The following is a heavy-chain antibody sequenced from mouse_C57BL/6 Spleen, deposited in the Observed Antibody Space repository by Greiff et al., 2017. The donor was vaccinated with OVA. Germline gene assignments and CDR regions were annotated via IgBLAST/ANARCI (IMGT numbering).Heavy chain of an antibody. V-gene: IGHV5-4*01. J-gene: IGHJ4*01. CDR1: GFTFSSYA. D-gene: IGHD2-4*01. CDR2: ISDGGSYT. Sequence: EVQLVESGGGLVKPGGSLKLSCAASGFTFSSYAMSWVRQTPEKRLEWVATISDGGSYTYYPDNVKGRFTISRDNAKNNLYLQMSHLKSEDTAMYYCARDYDYDDYAMDYWGQGTSVTVSS. CDR3: ARDYDYDDYAMDY.